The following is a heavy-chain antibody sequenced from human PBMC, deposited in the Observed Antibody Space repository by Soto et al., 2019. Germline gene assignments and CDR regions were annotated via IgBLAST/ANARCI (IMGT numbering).Heavy chain of an antibody. D-gene: IGHD2-2*01. CDR2: IWVDGSKK. J-gene: IGHJ6*02. Sequence: QMQLVESGGGVVQPGRSLRLSCAASGFTFRSYGIHWVRQAPGKGLEWVALIWVDGSKKYYVDSVKGRFAVSRDNSKNTLYLQMNSLRVEDTAVYYCARDRLVPYGYGMDVWGQGTPVTVSS. V-gene: IGHV3-33*01. CDR3: ARDRLVPYGYGMDV. CDR1: GFTFRSYG.